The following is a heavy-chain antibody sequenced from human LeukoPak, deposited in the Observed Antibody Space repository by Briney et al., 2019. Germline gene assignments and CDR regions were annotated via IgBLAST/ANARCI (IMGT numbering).Heavy chain of an antibody. CDR1: AHTFTDYY. Sequence: GASVKVSCKVSAHTFTDYYMHWVQQAPGKGLEWMGLVDPEDGETIYAEKFQGRVTITADTSTDTAYMELSSLRSEDTAVYYCATEVVVRVRGVTYLDYWGQGTLVTVSS. CDR3: ATEVVVRVRGVTYLDY. CDR2: VDPEDGET. D-gene: IGHD3-10*01. J-gene: IGHJ4*02. V-gene: IGHV1-69-2*01.